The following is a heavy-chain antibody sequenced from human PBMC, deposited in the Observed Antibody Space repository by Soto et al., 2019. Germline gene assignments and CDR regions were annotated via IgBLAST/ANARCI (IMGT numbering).Heavy chain of an antibody. CDR2: ISYDGSNK. D-gene: IGHD5-18*01. Sequence: GGSLRLSCAASGFTFSSYGMHWVRQAPGKGLEWGAVISYDGSNKYYADSVKGRFTISRDNSKNTLYLQMNSLRAEDTAVYYCAKTDTAMVTLFDYWGQGTLVTVSS. CDR3: AKTDTAMVTLFDY. J-gene: IGHJ4*02. V-gene: IGHV3-30*18. CDR1: GFTFSSYG.